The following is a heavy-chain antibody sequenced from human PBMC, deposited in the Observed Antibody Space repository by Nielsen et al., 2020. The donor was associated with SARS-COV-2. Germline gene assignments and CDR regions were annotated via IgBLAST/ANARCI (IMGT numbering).Heavy chain of an antibody. D-gene: IGHD3-10*01. CDR3: AREGLQLPRGVPQDDF. CDR1: GFAFSVYG. CDR2: ISSGGATM. V-gene: IGHV3-48*03. J-gene: IGHJ4*02. Sequence: GESLKISCAASGFAFSVYGMNWVRHTPGKGLEWLSYISSGGATMYYADSVKGRFTISRDNLKDSLFLQMDSLRAEDTGVYYCAREGLQLPRGVPQDDFWGQGTLVTVSS.